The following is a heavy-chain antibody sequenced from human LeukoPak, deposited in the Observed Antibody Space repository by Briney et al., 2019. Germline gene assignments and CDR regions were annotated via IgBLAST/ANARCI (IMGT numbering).Heavy chain of an antibody. Sequence: GGSLRLSCAASGFTFSSYAMSWVRQAPGKGLEWVSAISGSGGSTYYADSVKGRFTISRDNSKNTLYLQMNSLRAEDTAVYYCAKSQEDFPRLTIVVALDYWGQGTLVTVSS. V-gene: IGHV3-23*01. D-gene: IGHD3-22*01. CDR1: GFTFSSYA. CDR3: AKSQEDFPRLTIVVALDY. J-gene: IGHJ4*02. CDR2: ISGSGGST.